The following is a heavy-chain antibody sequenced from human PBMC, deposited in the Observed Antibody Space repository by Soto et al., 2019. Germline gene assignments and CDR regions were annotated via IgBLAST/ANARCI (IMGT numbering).Heavy chain of an antibody. V-gene: IGHV1-18*01. D-gene: IGHD6-19*01. J-gene: IGHJ6*02. CDR1: GYTFTSYG. CDR3: AGSGYSSGWSYYYCGMDV. CDR2: ISAYNGNT. Sequence: QVPLVQSGAEVKKPGASVKVSCKASGYTFTSYGISWVRQAPGQGLEWMGWISAYNGNTNYAQKLQGRVTMTTDTATSTAYMELRSLRSDDTAVYYCAGSGYSSGWSYYYCGMDVWGQGTTVTVSS.